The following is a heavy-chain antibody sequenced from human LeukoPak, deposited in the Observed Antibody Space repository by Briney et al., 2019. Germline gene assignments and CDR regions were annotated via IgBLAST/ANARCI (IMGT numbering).Heavy chain of an antibody. CDR2: INHSGST. CDR1: GGSFSGYY. D-gene: IGHD3-10*01. V-gene: IGHV4-34*01. CDR3: ARGRQYYGSGSLWAIWFDP. J-gene: IGHJ5*02. Sequence: SETLSLTCAVYGGSFSGYYWSWIRQPPGKGLEWIGEINHSGSTNYNPSLKSRVTISVDTSKNQFSLKLSSVTAADTAVYYCARGRQYYGSGSLWAIWFDPWGQGTLVTVSS.